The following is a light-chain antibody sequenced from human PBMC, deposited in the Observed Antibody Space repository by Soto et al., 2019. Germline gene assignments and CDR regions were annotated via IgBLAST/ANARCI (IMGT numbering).Light chain of an antibody. V-gene: IGKV3-20*01. CDR1: QTFSNTY. CDR2: GAS. CDR3: QQYGSSPPFT. J-gene: IGKJ2*01. Sequence: EIVLTQSPDTLSLSPGESATLSCRASQTFSNTYLAWYQQKPGQAPRLLIYGASSRAPGIPDRVSGSGSGTDFTLTISRVEPEDFAVYYCQQYGSSPPFTFDQGTKLEIK.